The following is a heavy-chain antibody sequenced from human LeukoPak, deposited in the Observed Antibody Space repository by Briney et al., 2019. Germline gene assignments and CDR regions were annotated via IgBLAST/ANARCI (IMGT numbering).Heavy chain of an antibody. Sequence: GGSLRLSCAASGFTFSDYYMSWFRQAPGKGVEWGSYISSSGTTIYYAVSVKGRFTISRDDAKNSLYLQMNTLRVEDTAVYYCARDLDYDSSGYPAFDIWGQGTMVTVSS. D-gene: IGHD3-22*01. V-gene: IGHV3-11*04. CDR1: GFTFSDYY. CDR2: ISSSGTTI. CDR3: ARDLDYDSSGYPAFDI. J-gene: IGHJ3*02.